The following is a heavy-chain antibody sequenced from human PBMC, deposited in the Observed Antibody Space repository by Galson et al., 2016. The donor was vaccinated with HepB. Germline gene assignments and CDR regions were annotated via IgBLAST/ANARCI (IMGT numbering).Heavy chain of an antibody. CDR3: ARSEYGSGLYYFDY. J-gene: IGHJ4*02. CDR1: GFSLSTSAVG. V-gene: IGHV2-5*02. Sequence: PALVTPTQTLTLTCTLSGFSLSTSAVGVGWIRQPPEKALEWLALLYWDDDKRYSPSLKSRLTITKDTSKNQVVLTMTNMDPVDTATYYCARSEYGSGLYYFDYWGQGTLVTVPS. D-gene: IGHD3-10*01. CDR2: LYWDDDK.